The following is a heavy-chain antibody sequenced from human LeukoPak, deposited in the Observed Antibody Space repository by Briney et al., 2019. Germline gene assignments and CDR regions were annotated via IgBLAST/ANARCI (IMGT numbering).Heavy chain of an antibody. CDR3: AKSSYYDSSGYYREYYLDY. V-gene: IGHV3-23*01. Sequence: PGGSLRLSCAASRFTFSSYAMSWVRQAPGKGLEWVSAISGSGGNTYYADSVKGRFTISRDNSKNTLYLQMNSLRAEDMAVYYCAKSSYYDSSGYYREYYLDYWGQGTLVTVSS. D-gene: IGHD3-22*01. J-gene: IGHJ4*02. CDR2: ISGSGGNT. CDR1: RFTFSSYA.